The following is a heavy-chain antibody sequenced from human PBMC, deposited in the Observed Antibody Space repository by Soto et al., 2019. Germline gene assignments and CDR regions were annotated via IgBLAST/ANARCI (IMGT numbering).Heavy chain of an antibody. CDR3: AREGTSAELPTNWFDP. J-gene: IGHJ5*02. CDR1: GGSISSGDYY. D-gene: IGHD1-7*01. V-gene: IGHV4-30-4*01. Sequence: QVQLQESGPGLVKPSQTLSLTCTVSGGSISSGDYYWSWIRQPPGKGLEWIGYIYYSGSTYYNPSLQRRVTISVDTSKNQFSLKLSSVTAADTAVYYCAREGTSAELPTNWFDPWGQGTLVTVSS. CDR2: IYYSGST.